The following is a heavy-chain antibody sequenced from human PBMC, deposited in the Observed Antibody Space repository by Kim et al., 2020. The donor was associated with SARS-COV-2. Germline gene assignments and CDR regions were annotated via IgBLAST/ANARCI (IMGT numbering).Heavy chain of an antibody. CDR1: GFTFSSYS. V-gene: IGHV3-21*01. CDR3: ASLSVLYWMNYYHGMDV. Sequence: GGSLRLSCAASGFTFSSYSMNWVRQAPGKGLEWVSSISSSSSYIYYADSVKGRFTISRDNAKNSLYLQMNSLRAEDTAVYYCASLSVLYWMNYYHGMDVWGQGTTVTVSS. D-gene: IGHD2-8*02. J-gene: IGHJ6*02. CDR2: ISSSSSYI.